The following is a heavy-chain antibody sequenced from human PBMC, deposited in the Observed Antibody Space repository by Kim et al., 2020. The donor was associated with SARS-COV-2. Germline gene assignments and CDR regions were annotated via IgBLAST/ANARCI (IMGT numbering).Heavy chain of an antibody. J-gene: IGHJ2*01. CDR2: FDPEDGET. CDR1: GYTLTELS. V-gene: IGHV1-24*01. CDR3: ATANCSSTSCYGYWYFDL. D-gene: IGHD2-2*01. Sequence: ASVKVSCKVSGYTLTELSMHWVRQAPGKGLEWMGGFDPEDGETIYAQKFQGRVTMTEDTSTDTAYMELSSLRSEDTAVYYCATANCSSTSCYGYWYFDLWGRGTLVTVSS.